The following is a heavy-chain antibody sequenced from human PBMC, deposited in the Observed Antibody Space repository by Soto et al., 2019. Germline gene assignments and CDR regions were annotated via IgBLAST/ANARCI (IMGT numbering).Heavy chain of an antibody. J-gene: IGHJ4*02. CDR1: GFTFSTYA. CDR2: LSGNSGTT. CDR3: AKGSKFTIFSPDEY. Sequence: VQLLESGGGLVQPGGSLRLSCAASGFTFSTYAMAWVRQAPGKGLEWVSALSGNSGTTYSADSVKGRFTISRDNSRNTPYLQMSTLRADDAALYYCAKGSKFTIFSPDEYLGQGTLVTVSS. V-gene: IGHV3-23*01. D-gene: IGHD3-3*01.